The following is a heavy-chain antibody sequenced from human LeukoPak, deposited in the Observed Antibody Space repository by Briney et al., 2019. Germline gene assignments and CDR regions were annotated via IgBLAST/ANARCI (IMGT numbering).Heavy chain of an antibody. CDR2: IYYSGST. J-gene: IGHJ3*02. CDR3: AGHGRGGSFSDDAFDI. V-gene: IGHV4-39*01. Sequence: PSEILSLTCTISGGSISGSSYYWGGIRQPPGKGLQWIGSIYYSGSTYYNPSLKSRVTISVDTSKNQFSLKLSSVTAAVTTVYYGAGHGRGGSFSDDAFDIWGQVTMVTVSS. CDR1: GGSISGSSYY. D-gene: IGHD2-15*01.